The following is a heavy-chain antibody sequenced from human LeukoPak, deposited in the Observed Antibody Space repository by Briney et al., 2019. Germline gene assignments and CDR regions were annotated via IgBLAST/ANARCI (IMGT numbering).Heavy chain of an antibody. CDR1: GGSINSYY. CDR2: IYYSGST. Sequence: SETLSPTCTVSGGSINSYYWNWIRQPPGKGLEWIGYIYYSGSTNYNPSLKSRVTISVDTSKNQFSLKLSSVTAADTAVYYCARTYYYDSSGYYPLYYFDYWGQGTLVTVSS. V-gene: IGHV4-59*08. CDR3: ARTYYYDSSGYYPLYYFDY. J-gene: IGHJ4*02. D-gene: IGHD3-22*01.